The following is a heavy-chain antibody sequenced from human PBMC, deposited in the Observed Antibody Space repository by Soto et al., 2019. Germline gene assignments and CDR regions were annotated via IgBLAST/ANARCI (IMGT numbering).Heavy chain of an antibody. Sequence: PSQTLSLTCAISGDSVSSNSAAWNCIIHSPSRGLEWLGRTYYRSKWYNDYAVSVKSRITINPDTSKNQFSLQLNSVTPEDTAVYYCARVNSSSWYGNWFDPWGQGTLVTVSS. D-gene: IGHD6-13*01. CDR1: GDSVSSNSAA. J-gene: IGHJ5*02. CDR2: TYYRSKWYN. V-gene: IGHV6-1*01. CDR3: ARVNSSSWYGNWFDP.